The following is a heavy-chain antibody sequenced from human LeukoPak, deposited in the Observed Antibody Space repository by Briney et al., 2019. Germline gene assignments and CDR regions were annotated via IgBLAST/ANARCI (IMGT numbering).Heavy chain of an antibody. CDR3: ATVPSRNYDSSGYYYVGLDY. CDR2: INHSGST. V-gene: IGHV4-34*01. J-gene: IGHJ4*02. D-gene: IGHD3-22*01. Sequence: PSETLSLTCDVYGGSFSGYYWSWIRQPPGKGLEWIGEINHSGSTNYSPSLKSRVTISVDTSKSQFSLKLSSVTAADTAVYYCATVPSRNYDSSGYYYVGLDYWGQGTLVTVSS. CDR1: GGSFSGYY.